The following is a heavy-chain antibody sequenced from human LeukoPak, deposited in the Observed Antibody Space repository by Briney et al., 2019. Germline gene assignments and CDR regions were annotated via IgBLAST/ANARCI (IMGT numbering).Heavy chain of an antibody. V-gene: IGHV3-48*04. D-gene: IGHD2-21*02. CDR1: GFTFSSYS. CDR2: ISSSSSTI. Sequence: GGSLRLSCAASGFTFSSYSMNWVRQAPGKGLEWVSYISSSSSTIYYADSVKGRFTISRDNAKNSLYLQMNSLRAEDTAVYYCARQAYCGGDCYRAWDYWGQGTLVTVSS. J-gene: IGHJ4*02. CDR3: ARQAYCGGDCYRAWDY.